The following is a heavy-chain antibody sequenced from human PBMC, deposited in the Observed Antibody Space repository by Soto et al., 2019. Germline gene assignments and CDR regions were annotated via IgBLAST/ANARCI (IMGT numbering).Heavy chain of an antibody. D-gene: IGHD6-13*01. CDR2: INHSGST. CDR3: ARNKRGIAAAGYHWFDP. V-gene: IGHV4-34*01. CDR1: GGSFSGYY. Sequence: AETLSLTCAVYGGSFSGYYWSWIRQPPGKGLEWIGEINHSGSTNYNPSLKSRVTISVDTSKNQFSLKLSSVTAADTAVYYCARNKRGIAAAGYHWFDPWGQGPLLTV. J-gene: IGHJ5*02.